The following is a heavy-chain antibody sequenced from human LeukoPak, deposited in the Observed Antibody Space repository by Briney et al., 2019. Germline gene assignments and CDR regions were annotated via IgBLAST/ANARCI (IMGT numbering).Heavy chain of an antibody. J-gene: IGHJ1*01. CDR2: IYCSGST. CDR3: VRESSGEYFQH. Sequence: PSETLSLTCTVSGGSTSSHYWTWIRQSPGKGLEWIGYIYCSGSTSYNPSLKSRVTISVDTSKNQFSLKLSSVTAADTAVYYCVRESSGEYFQHLGQGTLVTVSS. CDR1: GGSTSSHY. V-gene: IGHV4-59*11. D-gene: IGHD6-6*01.